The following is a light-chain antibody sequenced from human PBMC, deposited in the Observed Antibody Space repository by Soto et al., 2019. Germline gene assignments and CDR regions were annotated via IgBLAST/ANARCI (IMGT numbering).Light chain of an antibody. CDR2: GAS. CDR3: QQFGSSNPYT. CDR1: QVIGSRY. V-gene: IGKV3-20*01. Sequence: EIVMTQSPGTLSLSPGERATISCRASQVIGSRYLAWYHQKSGQAPRLLIYGASSRATGIPDRFSGSGSGTDFTLTISRLETEDYGVYYWQQFGSSNPYTFGQGTKLEIK. J-gene: IGKJ2*01.